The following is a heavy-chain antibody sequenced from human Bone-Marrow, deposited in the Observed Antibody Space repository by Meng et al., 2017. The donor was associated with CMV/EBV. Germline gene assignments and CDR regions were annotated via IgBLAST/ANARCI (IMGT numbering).Heavy chain of an antibody. CDR2: ISTSSNYI. V-gene: IGHV3-21*04. J-gene: IGHJ3*02. Sequence: GGSLRLSCAASGFTFSTYSMSWVRQSPGKGLEWVSSISTSSNYIYYADSMRGRFTVSRDNAKNSLYLQMDTLRDEDTAVYYCARDPVTGWGNQAFDIRGHGTMVPVSS. D-gene: IGHD4-17*01. CDR3: ARDPVTGWGNQAFDI. CDR1: GFTFSTYS.